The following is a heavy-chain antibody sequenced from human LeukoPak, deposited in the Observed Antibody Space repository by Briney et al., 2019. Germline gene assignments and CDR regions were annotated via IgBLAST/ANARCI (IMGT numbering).Heavy chain of an antibody. CDR2: ISGSGGST. Sequence: GGSLRLSCAASGFTFSSYAMSWVRQAPGKGLEWVSAISGSGGSTYYADSVKGRFTISRDNSKNTLYLQMNSLRAEDTAVYYCARDRLSYGYFDYWGQGTLVTVSS. D-gene: IGHD5-18*01. CDR3: ARDRLSYGYFDY. CDR1: GFTFSSYA. J-gene: IGHJ4*02. V-gene: IGHV3-23*01.